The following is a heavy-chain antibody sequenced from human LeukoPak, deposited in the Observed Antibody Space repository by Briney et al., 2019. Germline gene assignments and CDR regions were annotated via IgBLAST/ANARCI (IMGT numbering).Heavy chain of an antibody. D-gene: IGHD5-24*01. Sequence: GGSLRLSCAASGITFSRFWMSWVRQAPGKGLQWVANIKQDGSEKHYVDSVKGRFTISRDNSKNTLYLQMNSLRAEDTAVYYCAKDRATQFYGMDVWGQGTTVTVSS. J-gene: IGHJ6*02. CDR2: IKQDGSEK. CDR3: AKDRATQFYGMDV. V-gene: IGHV3-7*01. CDR1: GITFSRFW.